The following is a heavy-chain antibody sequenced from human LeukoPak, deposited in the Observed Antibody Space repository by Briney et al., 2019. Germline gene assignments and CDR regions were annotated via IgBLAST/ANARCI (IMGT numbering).Heavy chain of an antibody. Sequence: SETLSLTCTVSGGSISSYYWSWIRQPPGKGLEWIGYIYYSGSTNYNPSLKSRVTISVDTYKNQFSLKLSSVTAADTAVYYCARAKRHPSDDYGGNHLDYWGQGTLVTVSS. CDR3: ARAKRHPSDDYGGNHLDY. CDR2: IYYSGST. CDR1: GGSISSYY. V-gene: IGHV4-59*01. J-gene: IGHJ4*02. D-gene: IGHD4-23*01.